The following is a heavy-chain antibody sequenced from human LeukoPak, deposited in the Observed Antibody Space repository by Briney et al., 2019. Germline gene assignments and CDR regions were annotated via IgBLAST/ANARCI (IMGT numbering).Heavy chain of an antibody. CDR3: ARDGRRFWTQYYFDY. CDR1: GFSFSTSW. J-gene: IGHJ4*02. CDR2: INSDGSNT. V-gene: IGHV3-74*01. D-gene: IGHD3/OR15-3a*01. Sequence: GGSLRLSCAASGFSFSTSWMHWVRHTPEKGLVWVSRINSDGSNTIYADSVKGRFTISRDNAKNTLFLQMNSLRAEDTAVYYCARDGRRFWTQYYFDYWGQGTLVTVSS.